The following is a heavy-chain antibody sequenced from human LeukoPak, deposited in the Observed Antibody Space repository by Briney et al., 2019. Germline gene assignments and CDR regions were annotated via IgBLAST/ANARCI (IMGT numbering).Heavy chain of an antibody. CDR1: GGSFSGYY. J-gene: IGHJ3*02. V-gene: IGHV4-34*01. D-gene: IGHD2-21*01. CDR2: INHSGST. CDR3: ARYSPHSAFDI. Sequence: PSETLSLTCAVYGGSFSGYYWSWIRQPPGKGLEWIGEINHSGSTNYNPSLKSRVTISVDTSKNQFSLKLSSVTAADTAVYYCARYSPHSAFDIWGQGTMVTVSS.